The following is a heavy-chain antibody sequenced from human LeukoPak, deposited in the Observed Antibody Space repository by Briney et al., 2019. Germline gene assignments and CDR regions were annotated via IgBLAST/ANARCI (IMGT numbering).Heavy chain of an antibody. V-gene: IGHV3-9*01. CDR2: ISWNSGSI. J-gene: IGHJ5*02. CDR3: AKASLGIAVAGLYNWFDP. D-gene: IGHD6-19*01. Sequence: SLRLSCAASGFTFDDYAMHWVRQAPGKGLEWVSGISWNSGSIGYADSVKGRFTISRDNAKNSLYLQMNSLRAEDTALYYCAKASLGIAVAGLYNWFDPWGQGTLVTVSS. CDR1: GFTFDDYA.